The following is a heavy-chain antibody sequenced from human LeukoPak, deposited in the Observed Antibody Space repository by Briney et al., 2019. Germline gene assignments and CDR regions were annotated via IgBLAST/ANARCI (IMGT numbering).Heavy chain of an antibody. J-gene: IGHJ3*02. CDR1: GFTFSSYS. CDR3: ARDYDSSGLDAFDI. CDR2: ISSSSSYI. D-gene: IGHD3-22*01. V-gene: IGHV3-21*01. Sequence: GGSLRLSCAASGFTFSSYSMNWVRQAPGEGLEWVSSISSSSSYIYYADSVKGRFTISRDNAKNSLYLQTNSLRAEDTAVYYCARDYDSSGLDAFDIWGQGTMVTVSS.